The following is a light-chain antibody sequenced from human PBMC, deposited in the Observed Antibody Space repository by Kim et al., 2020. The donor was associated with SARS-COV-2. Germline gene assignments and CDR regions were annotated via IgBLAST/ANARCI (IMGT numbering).Light chain of an antibody. V-gene: IGKV3-15*01. CDR2: GAS. CDR1: QSVSSN. J-gene: IGKJ1*01. Sequence: SPVERATLSCRARQSVSSNLAWYQQKPGQAPRLLIYGASTRATGIPARFSGSGSGTEFTLTISSLQSEDFAVYYCQQYNNWPPWTFGQGTKVDIK. CDR3: QQYNNWPPWT.